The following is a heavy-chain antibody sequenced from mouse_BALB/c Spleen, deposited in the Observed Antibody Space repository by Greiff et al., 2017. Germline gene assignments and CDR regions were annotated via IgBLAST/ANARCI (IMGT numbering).Heavy chain of an antibody. CDR1: GFTFSSYA. D-gene: IGHD1-1*01. V-gene: IGHV5-6-5*01. CDR3: ARGGYYGSSYPDYYAMDY. J-gene: IGHJ4*01. CDR2: ISSGGST. Sequence: EVQVVESGGGLVKPGGSLKLSCAASGFTFSSYAMSWVRQTPEKRLEWVASISSGGSTYYPDSVKGRFTISRDNARNILYLQMSSLRSEDTAMYYCARGGYYGSSYPDYYAMDYWGQGTSVTVSS.